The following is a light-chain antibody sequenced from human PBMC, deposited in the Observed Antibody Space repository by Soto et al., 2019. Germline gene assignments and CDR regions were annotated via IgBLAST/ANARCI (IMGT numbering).Light chain of an antibody. V-gene: IGKV3-20*01. CDR2: DAF. Sequence: EIVLTQSPGTLSLSRGERATLSCRASQSVSSSSLAWYQHKPGQAPRLLIYDAFSRATDIPDRFSGSGSGTDFTLTISRLEPEDFAVYYCQHYGSSPPKYTFGQGTKLEI. CDR1: QSVSSSS. CDR3: QHYGSSPPKYT. J-gene: IGKJ2*01.